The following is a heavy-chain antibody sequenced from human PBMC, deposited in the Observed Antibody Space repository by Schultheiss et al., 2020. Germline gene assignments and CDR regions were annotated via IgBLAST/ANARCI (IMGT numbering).Heavy chain of an antibody. CDR2: IIPIFGTA. V-gene: IGHV1-69*13. D-gene: IGHD3-22*01. CDR1: GGTFSSYA. Sequence: SVKVSCKASGGTFSSYAISWVRQAPGQGLEWMGGIIPIFGTANYAQKFQGRVTITADESTSTAYMELSSLRSEDTAVYYCARDRGYYDSSGYYSRYWYFDLWGRGNLGTVAS. CDR3: ARDRGYYDSSGYYSRYWYFDL. J-gene: IGHJ2*01.